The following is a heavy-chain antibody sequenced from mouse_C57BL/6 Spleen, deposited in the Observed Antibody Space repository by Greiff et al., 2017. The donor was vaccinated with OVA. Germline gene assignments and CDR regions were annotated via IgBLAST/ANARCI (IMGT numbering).Heavy chain of an antibody. D-gene: IGHD2-10*01. J-gene: IGHJ2*01. CDR2: IDPSDSYT. CDR3: ARTGGSYYGNYGFDY. Sequence: VQLQQPGAELVMPGASVKLSCKASGYTFTSYWMHWVKQRPGQGLEWIGEIDPSDSYTNYNQKFKGQSTLTVDKSSSTAYMQLSSLTSEDSAVYYCARTGGSYYGNYGFDYWGQGTTLTVSS. V-gene: IGHV1-69*01. CDR1: GYTFTSYW.